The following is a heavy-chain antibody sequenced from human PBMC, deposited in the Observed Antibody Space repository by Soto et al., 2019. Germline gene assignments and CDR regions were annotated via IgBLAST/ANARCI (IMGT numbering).Heavy chain of an antibody. D-gene: IGHD3-22*01. CDR3: ARETMIVEVTSPNAFDI. J-gene: IGHJ3*02. CDR2: IIPIFGTA. Sequence: QVQLVQSGAEVKKPGSSVKVSCKASGGTFSSYAISWVRQAPGQGLEWMGGIIPIFGTANYAQKFQGRVTITADESTSTAYMELSSLRSEDTAVYYCARETMIVEVTSPNAFDIWGQGTMVTVSS. CDR1: GGTFSSYA. V-gene: IGHV1-69*12.